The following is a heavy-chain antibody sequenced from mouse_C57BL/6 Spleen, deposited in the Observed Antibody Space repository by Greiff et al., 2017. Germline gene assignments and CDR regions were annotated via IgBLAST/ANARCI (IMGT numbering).Heavy chain of an antibody. V-gene: IGHV1-80*01. CDR2: IYPGGGDT. CDR1: GYAFSSYW. CDR3: ARPLYDYGYYAMDY. J-gene: IGHJ4*01. Sequence: QVQLQQSGAELVKPGASVKISCKASGYAFSSYWVNWVKQRPGKGLEWIGQIYPGGGDTNYNGKFKGKATLTADKSSSTAYMQIISLTSEDSSVYFCARPLYDYGYYAMDYWGQGTSVTVSS. D-gene: IGHD2-4*01.